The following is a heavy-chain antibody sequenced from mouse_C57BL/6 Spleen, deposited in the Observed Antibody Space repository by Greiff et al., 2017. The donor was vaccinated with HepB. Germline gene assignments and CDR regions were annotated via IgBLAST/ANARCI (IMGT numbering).Heavy chain of an antibody. CDR2: ISYDGSN. CDR3: ARRGIYYDYDGYFDY. Sequence: EVKLQESGPGLVKPSQSLSLTCSVTGYSITSGYYWNWIRQFPGNKLEWMGYISYDGSNNYNPSLKNRISITRDTSKNQFFLKLNSVTTEDTATYYCARRGIYYDYDGYFDYWGQGTTLTVSS. D-gene: IGHD2-4*01. CDR1: GYSITSGYY. V-gene: IGHV3-6*01. J-gene: IGHJ2*01.